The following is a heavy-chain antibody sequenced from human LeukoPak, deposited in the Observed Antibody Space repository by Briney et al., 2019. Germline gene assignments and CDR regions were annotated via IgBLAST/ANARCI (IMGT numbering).Heavy chain of an antibody. D-gene: IGHD3-10*01. CDR2: ISPSGGIT. V-gene: IGHV3-23*01. Sequence: PGGSLRLSCAASGFTFSSHGMNWVRQAPGKGLEWVSGISPSGGITYYTDSVRGRFTISRDNSKNTVSLQMNSLRGEDTALYYCAKDLWLGGSAFDSWGQGTLVTVSS. CDR3: AKDLWLGGSAFDS. CDR1: GFTFSSHG. J-gene: IGHJ4*01.